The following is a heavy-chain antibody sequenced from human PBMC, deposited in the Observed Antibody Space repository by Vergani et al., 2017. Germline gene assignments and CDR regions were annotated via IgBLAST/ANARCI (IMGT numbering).Heavy chain of an antibody. J-gene: IGHJ4*02. CDR3: ARGGIVVVPAARHTALFDY. Sequence: QVQLQQWGAGLLKPSETLSLTCAVYGESFSGYYWSWIRQPPGKGLEWIGEINHSGSTNYNPSLKSRVTISVDTSKNQFSLKLSSVTAADTAVYYCARGGIVVVPAARHTALFDYWGQGTLVTVSS. CDR1: GESFSGYY. CDR2: INHSGST. V-gene: IGHV4-34*01. D-gene: IGHD2-2*01.